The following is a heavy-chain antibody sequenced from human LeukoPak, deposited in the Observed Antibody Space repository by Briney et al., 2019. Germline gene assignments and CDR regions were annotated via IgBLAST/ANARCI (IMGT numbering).Heavy chain of an antibody. J-gene: IGHJ3*01. CDR2: IKEDGSGK. D-gene: IGHD6-19*01. V-gene: IGHV3-7*01. CDR1: GFTFSSYW. CDR3: ARVYSSRWFNV. Sequence: GGSLRLSCTASGFTFSSYWMSWVRQAPGKGLEGVANIKEDGSGKYYVDSVKGRFTISRHNAKNSLYLHMNSLRAEDTAVYYCARVYSSRWFNVWGQGTIVTVSS.